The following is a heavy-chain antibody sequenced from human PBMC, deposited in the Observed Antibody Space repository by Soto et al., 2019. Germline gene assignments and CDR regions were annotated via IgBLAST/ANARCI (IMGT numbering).Heavy chain of an antibody. Sequence: QLQLQESGPGLVKPSETLSLTCTVSGDSISSSSFYWSWIRQPPGEGLEWIGSIYYSGTTYYNPSLKSRVTISVDTSKNQFSLKLSSVTAADTAIYYCARHGSSYDILTGYYRPLYFDSWGQGTLVTVSS. CDR1: GDSISSSSFY. CDR3: ARHGSSYDILTGYYRPLYFDS. J-gene: IGHJ4*02. V-gene: IGHV4-39*01. CDR2: IYYSGTT. D-gene: IGHD3-9*01.